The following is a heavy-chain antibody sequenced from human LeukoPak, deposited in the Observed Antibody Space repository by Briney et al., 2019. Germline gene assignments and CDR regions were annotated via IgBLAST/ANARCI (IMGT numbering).Heavy chain of an antibody. J-gene: IGHJ4*02. CDR3: ARGPNYYGSGSYYSYFDY. D-gene: IGHD3-10*01. V-gene: IGHV3-21*01. CDR1: GFTFSSYS. CDR2: ISSSSYI. Sequence: GGSLRLSCAASGFTFSSYSMNWVRQAPGKGLEWVSSISSSSYIYYADSVKGRFTISRDNAKNSLYLQMNSLRAEDTAVYYCARGPNYYGSGSYYSYFDYWGQGTLVTVSS.